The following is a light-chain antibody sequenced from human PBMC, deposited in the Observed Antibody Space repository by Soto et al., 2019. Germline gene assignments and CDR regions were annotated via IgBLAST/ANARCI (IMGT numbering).Light chain of an antibody. CDR1: STDVGGYNS. Sequence: QSVLTQPPSASGSPGQSVTISCTGTSTDVGGYNSVSWYQQHPGKAPKLIIYEVDKRPSGVPDRFSGSKSGNTASLTVSGLQADDEADYYCSSYAGSDILLFGGGTKVTVL. J-gene: IGLJ2*01. CDR3: SSYAGSDILL. V-gene: IGLV2-8*01. CDR2: EVD.